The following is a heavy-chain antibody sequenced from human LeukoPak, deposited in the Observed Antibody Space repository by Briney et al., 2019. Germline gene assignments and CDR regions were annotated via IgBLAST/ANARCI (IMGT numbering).Heavy chain of an antibody. D-gene: IGHD3-22*01. CDR3: ARGASIVVVVIFDY. CDR2: IKQDGSEK. V-gene: IGHV3-7*01. J-gene: IGHJ4*02. CDR1: GFTFSSYW. Sequence: GGSLRLSCAASGFTFSSYWMSWVRQAPGKGLEWVANIKQDGSEKYYVDSVKGRFTISRDNSKNTLYLQMNSLRAEDTAVYYCARGASIVVVVIFDYWGQGTLVTVSS.